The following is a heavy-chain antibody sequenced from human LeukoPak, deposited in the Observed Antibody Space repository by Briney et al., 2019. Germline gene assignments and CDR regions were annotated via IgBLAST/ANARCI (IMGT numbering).Heavy chain of an antibody. Sequence: GASVKVSCKASGYTFTGYYMHWVRQAPGQGLEWKGWINPNSGGTNYAQKFQGRVTMTRDTSISTAYMELSRLRSDDTAVYYCARVGAGSGWSQGNDAFDIWGQGTMVTVSS. J-gene: IGHJ3*02. CDR2: INPNSGGT. D-gene: IGHD6-19*01. CDR1: GYTFTGYY. CDR3: ARVGAGSGWSQGNDAFDI. V-gene: IGHV1-2*02.